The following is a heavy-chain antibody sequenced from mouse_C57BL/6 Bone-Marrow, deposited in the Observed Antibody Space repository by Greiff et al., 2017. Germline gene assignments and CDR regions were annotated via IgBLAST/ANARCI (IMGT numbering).Heavy chain of an antibody. J-gene: IGHJ2*01. CDR2: IYPGGGYT. V-gene: IGHV1-63*01. D-gene: IGHD1-1*01. Sequence: QVQLKESGAELVRPGTSVKMSCKASGYTFTNYWIGWAKQRPGHGLEWIGDIYPGGGYTNYNEKFKGKATLTADKSSSTAYMQLSRLTSEDSAIYYCARGHYYGSHDYWGQGTTLTVSS. CDR1: GYTFTNYW. CDR3: ARGHYYGSHDY.